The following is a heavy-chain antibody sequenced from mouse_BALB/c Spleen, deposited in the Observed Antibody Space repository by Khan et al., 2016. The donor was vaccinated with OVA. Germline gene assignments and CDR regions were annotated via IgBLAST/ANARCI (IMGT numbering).Heavy chain of an antibody. J-gene: IGHJ3*01. V-gene: IGHV1S137*01. CDR3: ASGGKFAY. CDR2: ISTYYGDV. D-gene: IGHD1-1*02. Sequence: QVQLKESGAELVRPGVSVKISCKGSGYTFTDYAMHWVKQSHAKSLEWIGVISTYYGDVDYSQKFKDKATLTVDRSSSTAYMELASLTFEDSAIYSCASGGKFAYWGQGTLVTVSS. CDR1: GYTFTDYA.